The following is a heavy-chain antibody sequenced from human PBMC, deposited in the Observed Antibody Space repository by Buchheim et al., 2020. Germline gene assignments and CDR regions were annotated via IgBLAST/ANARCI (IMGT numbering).Heavy chain of an antibody. J-gene: IGHJ6*03. Sequence: QVQLVQSGAEVKKPGASVKVSCKASGYTFTSYYMHWVRQAPGQGLEWMGIINPSGGSTSYAQKFQGRVTMTRDTSTRTDYMELSSLRSEDTAVYYCARDLWFGESDLYYYYYYMDVWGKGTT. V-gene: IGHV1-46*01. CDR1: GYTFTSYY. CDR2: INPSGGST. D-gene: IGHD3-10*01. CDR3: ARDLWFGESDLYYYYYYMDV.